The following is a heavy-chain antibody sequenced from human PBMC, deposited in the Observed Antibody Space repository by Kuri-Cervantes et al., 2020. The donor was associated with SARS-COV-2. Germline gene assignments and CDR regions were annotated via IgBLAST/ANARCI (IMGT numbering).Heavy chain of an antibody. J-gene: IGHJ6*03. D-gene: IGHD1-20*01. Sequence: SVKVSCKASGYTFFTAYYIHWMRQGPGQGLEWMGGIIPIFGTPNYAQKFQGRVTITTDESTRTAYMELNSLRSEDTAVYYCASHLTGTTPYVYYYYMDVWGKGTTVTSP. CDR1: GYTFFTAYY. V-gene: IGHV1-69*05. CDR2: IIPIFGTP. CDR3: ASHLTGTTPYVYYYYMDV.